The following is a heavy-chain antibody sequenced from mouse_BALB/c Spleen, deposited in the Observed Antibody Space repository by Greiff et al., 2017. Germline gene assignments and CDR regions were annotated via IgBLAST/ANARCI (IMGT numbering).Heavy chain of an antibody. V-gene: IGHV5-6-2*01. Sequence: EVKLMESGGGLVKLGGSLKLSCAASGFTFSSYYMSWVRQTPEKRLELVAAINSNGGSTYYPDTVKGRFTISRDNAKNTLYLQMSSLKSEDTALYYCARRGGNYGYYFDYWGQGTTLTVSS. CDR1: GFTFSSYY. CDR2: INSNGGST. CDR3: ARRGGNYGYYFDY. J-gene: IGHJ2*01. D-gene: IGHD2-1*01.